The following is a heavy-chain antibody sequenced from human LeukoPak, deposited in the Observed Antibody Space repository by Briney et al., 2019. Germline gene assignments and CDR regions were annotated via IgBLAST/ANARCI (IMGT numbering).Heavy chain of an antibody. V-gene: IGHV4-38-2*02. D-gene: IGHD6-13*01. J-gene: IGHJ5*02. Sequence: SETLSLTCTVSGYSISSGYYWGWIRPPPGKGLEWIGIIYHTGRTHYNPSLKSRVTISVDTSKNHFSLKLSSVTAADTAMYYCARVSAAAGSFDPWGQGTLVTVSS. CDR2: IYHTGRT. CDR1: GYSISSGYY. CDR3: ARVSAAAGSFDP.